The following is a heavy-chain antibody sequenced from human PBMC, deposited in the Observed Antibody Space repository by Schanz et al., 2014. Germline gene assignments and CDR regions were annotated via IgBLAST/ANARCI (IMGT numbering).Heavy chain of an antibody. CDR1: GFTFSRYW. Sequence: EVQLVESGGGLVQPGGSLRLSCAASGFTFSRYWMSWVRQAPGKGLEWISYIGSSSTTMYYADSVKGRFTISRDNAKNSLYLQMNSLRDEDTAIYYCVKGGTNTLDSWGQGTLVTVSS. J-gene: IGHJ4*02. V-gene: IGHV3-48*02. CDR3: VKGGTNTLDS. CDR2: IGSSSTTM.